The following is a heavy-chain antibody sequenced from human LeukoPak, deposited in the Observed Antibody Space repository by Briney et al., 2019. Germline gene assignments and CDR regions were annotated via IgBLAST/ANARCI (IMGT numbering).Heavy chain of an antibody. D-gene: IGHD5-24*01. CDR2: VTGSGGSI. J-gene: IGHJ6*02. CDR3: VGEDGYNSGASPYYSGMDV. V-gene: IGHV3-23*01. Sequence: GGSLRLSCAGSAFTFGSHAMNWVRQAPGKGLEWVSAVTGSGGSINYADSAKGRFTISRDNSKNTLFLQMNSLRADDTAVYYCVGEDGYNSGASPYYSGMDVWGQGTTVIVSS. CDR1: AFTFGSHA.